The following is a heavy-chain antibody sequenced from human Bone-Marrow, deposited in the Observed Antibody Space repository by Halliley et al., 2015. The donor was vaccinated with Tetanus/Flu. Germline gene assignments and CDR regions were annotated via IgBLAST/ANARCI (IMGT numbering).Heavy chain of an antibody. CDR2: IFPGDSET. V-gene: IGHV5-51*01. CDR1: GYSFSDYW. CDR3: ARRQGIAVSDDNYCYGLDV. D-gene: IGHD6-19*01. J-gene: IGHJ6*02. Sequence: QLVQSGAEMKKPGESLKISCKGSGYSFSDYWIGWVRQMPGQGLESMGIIFPGDSETRYGQSFQGQVTISADPSISTAYLQWSSLKASDSAIYFCARRQGIAVSDDNYCYGLDVWGQGTSVTV.